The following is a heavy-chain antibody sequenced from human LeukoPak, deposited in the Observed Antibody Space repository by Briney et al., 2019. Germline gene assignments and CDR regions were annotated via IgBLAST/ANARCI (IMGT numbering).Heavy chain of an antibody. CDR1: GFTFSSYW. CDR2: INTDVNST. D-gene: IGHD1-26*01. Sequence: GGSLRLSCAASGFTFSSYWMHWVRQAPGKGLVWVSRINTDVNSTAYADSVKGRFTISRDNSKNTLYLQMNSLRAEDTAVYYCARGRRGSYYGRTCYFDYWGQGTLVTVSS. V-gene: IGHV3-74*01. J-gene: IGHJ4*02. CDR3: ARGRRGSYYGRTCYFDY.